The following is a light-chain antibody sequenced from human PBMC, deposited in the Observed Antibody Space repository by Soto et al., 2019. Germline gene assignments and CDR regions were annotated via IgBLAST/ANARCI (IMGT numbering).Light chain of an antibody. CDR2: EVV. CDR3: KSYAGSNTYV. Sequence: QSLLTHPPSASSSPGQSVTISCTGTKSDIGVYDFVSWYQHHPGKAPRLIIYEVVQRPSGVPDRFSGSKSGNTASLTVSGLQAADEADYFCKSYAGSNTYVFGSGTKVTVL. CDR1: KSDIGVYDF. V-gene: IGLV2-8*02. J-gene: IGLJ1*01.